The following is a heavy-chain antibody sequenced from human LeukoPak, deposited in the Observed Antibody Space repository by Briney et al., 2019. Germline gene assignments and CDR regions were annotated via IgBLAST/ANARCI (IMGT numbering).Heavy chain of an antibody. Sequence: GGSVKVSCKASGYTFTNFGFSWVRQATGQGLEWMGWMNPNSGNTGYAQKFQGRVTITRNTSISTAYMELSSLRSEDTAVYYCARGLRLRGSGKTCYYYYMDVWGKGTTVTVSS. D-gene: IGHD3-10*01. J-gene: IGHJ6*03. CDR3: ARGLRLRGSGKTCYYYYMDV. CDR2: MNPNSGNT. V-gene: IGHV1-8*01. CDR1: GYTFTNFG.